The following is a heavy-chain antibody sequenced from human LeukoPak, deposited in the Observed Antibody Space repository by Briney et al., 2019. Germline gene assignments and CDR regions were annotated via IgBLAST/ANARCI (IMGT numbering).Heavy chain of an antibody. D-gene: IGHD6-19*01. V-gene: IGHV5-51*01. CDR2: IYPGDSNT. CDR3: ARRIAVAGRYYFDY. Sequence: GESLKISCHGSGYXFTNYWICWVRQMPGKGLEWMGIIYPGDSNTRYSPSFQGQVTISADKSISTAYLQWSSLKASDTAMYYCARRIAVAGRYYFDYWGQGTLVTVSP. J-gene: IGHJ4*02. CDR1: GYXFTNYW.